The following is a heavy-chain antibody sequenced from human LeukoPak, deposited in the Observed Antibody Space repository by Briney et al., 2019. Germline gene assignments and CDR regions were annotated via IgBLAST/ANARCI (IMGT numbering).Heavy chain of an antibody. CDR3: VKADYYDTSNYYYRYFQY. CDR1: GFTFSNYA. CDR2: VTNSGGST. Sequence: GGSLRLSCAGSGFTFSNYAMSWVRQAPGKGLEWVSGVTNSGGSTDYADSVKGRFTISRDNSKNTLYLQMSSLRAEDTAVYYCVKADYYDTSNYYYRYFQYWGQGTLVTVSS. D-gene: IGHD3-22*01. J-gene: IGHJ1*01. V-gene: IGHV3-23*01.